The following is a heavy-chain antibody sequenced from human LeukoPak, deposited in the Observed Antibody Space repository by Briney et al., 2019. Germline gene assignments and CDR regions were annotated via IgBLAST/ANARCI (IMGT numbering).Heavy chain of an antibody. Sequence: GGSLRLSCAASGFTFSSYAMHWVRQAPGKGLEWVAVISYDGSNKYHADSVKGRFTISRDNSKNTLYLQMNSLRAEDTAVYYCATDRGWRTSGYYLYYFESWGQGTLVTVSS. CDR2: ISYDGSNK. D-gene: IGHD3-3*01. V-gene: IGHV3-30-3*01. J-gene: IGHJ4*02. CDR1: GFTFSSYA. CDR3: ATDRGWRTSGYYLYYFES.